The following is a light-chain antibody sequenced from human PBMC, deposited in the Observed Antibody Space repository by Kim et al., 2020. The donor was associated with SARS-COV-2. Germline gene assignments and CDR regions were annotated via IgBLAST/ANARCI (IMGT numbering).Light chain of an antibody. CDR3: HQYNDWPPLT. V-gene: IGKV3-15*01. J-gene: IGKJ4*01. Sequence: EIVMTQSPATLSVSPGERATLSCRASQSVSRNLAWYQQKPGQAPRLLIYGASTRAPGIPAWFSGSGSGTDFTLTIYSLQSEDFAVYYCHQYNDWPPLTFGGGTKVDIK. CDR1: QSVSRN. CDR2: GAS.